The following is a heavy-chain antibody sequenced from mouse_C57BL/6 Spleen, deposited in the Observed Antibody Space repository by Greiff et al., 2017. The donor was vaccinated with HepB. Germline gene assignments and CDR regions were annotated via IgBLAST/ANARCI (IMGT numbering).Heavy chain of an antibody. D-gene: IGHD1-3*01. Sequence: QVHVKQSGAELARPGASVKMSCKASGYTFTSYTMHWVKQRPGQGLEWIGYINPSSGYTKYNQKFKDKATLTADKSSSTAYMQLSSLTSEDSAVYYCARGSSSSYYFDYWGQGTTLTVSS. V-gene: IGHV1-4*01. CDR3: ARGSSSSYYFDY. CDR1: GYTFTSYT. J-gene: IGHJ2*01. CDR2: INPSSGYT.